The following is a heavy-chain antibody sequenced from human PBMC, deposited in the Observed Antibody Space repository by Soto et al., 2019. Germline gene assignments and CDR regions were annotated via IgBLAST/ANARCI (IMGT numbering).Heavy chain of an antibody. Sequence: QVQLVESGGGVVQHGRSLRLSCAVSGFTVSTYGMNWVSQAPGKGLEWVAVISRDGGTKYYADSVKGRFTISRDNSRNTLFLEMNSLRGDDMAVYYCTGEVASGYWGQGTLVTVSS. D-gene: IGHD2-8*02. V-gene: IGHV3-30*03. CDR1: GFTVSTYG. CDR2: ISRDGGTK. J-gene: IGHJ4*02. CDR3: TGEVASGY.